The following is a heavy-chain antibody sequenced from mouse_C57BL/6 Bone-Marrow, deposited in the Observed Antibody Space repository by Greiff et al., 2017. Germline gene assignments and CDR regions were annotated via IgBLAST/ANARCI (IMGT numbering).Heavy chain of an antibody. CDR2: IDPSDSYT. V-gene: IGHV1-69*01. Sequence: VQLQQPGAELVMPGASVTLSCKASGYTFTSYWMHWVKQRPGQGLEWIGEIDPSDSYTNYNQKFKGKSTLSVDKSSSTAYLQLSSLTTEDSAVYYWAREIYDGSSLYYYAMDYWGQGTSVTVSS. CDR1: GYTFTSYW. D-gene: IGHD1-1*01. CDR3: AREIYDGSSLYYYAMDY. J-gene: IGHJ4*01.